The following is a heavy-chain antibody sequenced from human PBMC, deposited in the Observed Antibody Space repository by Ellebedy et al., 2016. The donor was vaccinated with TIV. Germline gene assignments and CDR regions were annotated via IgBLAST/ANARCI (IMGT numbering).Heavy chain of an antibody. CDR2: IIPLLGIA. J-gene: IGHJ3*02. Sequence: SVKVSCXASGGTFSSYAISWVRQAPGQGLEWMGRIIPLLGIANYAQKFQGRVTIIADKSTSTAYMELSSLRFEDTAVYYSARVDRYDDFDIWGQGTMVTVSS. CDR1: GGTFSSYA. D-gene: IGHD5/OR15-5a*01. CDR3: ARVDRYDDFDI. V-gene: IGHV1-69*04.